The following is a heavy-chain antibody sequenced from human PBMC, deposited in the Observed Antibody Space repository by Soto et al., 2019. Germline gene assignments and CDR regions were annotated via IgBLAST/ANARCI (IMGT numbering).Heavy chain of an antibody. J-gene: IGHJ4*02. CDR2: IIPIFGTA. V-gene: IGHV1-69*06. D-gene: IGHD1-7*01. CDR1: GGTFSSYA. Sequence: GASVKVSCKASGGTFSSYAISWVRQAPGQGLEWMGGIIPIFGTANYAQKFQGRVTITADKSTSTAYMELSSLRSEDTAVYYCARRRGITGTTDWGQGTLVTVSS. CDR3: ARRRGITGTTD.